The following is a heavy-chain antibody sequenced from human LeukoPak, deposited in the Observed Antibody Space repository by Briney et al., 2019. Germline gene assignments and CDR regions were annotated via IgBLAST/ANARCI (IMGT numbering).Heavy chain of an antibody. J-gene: IGHJ1*01. CDR3: TTDLSELDDSGYYAKYFHH. CDR2: IKSKTDGGTI. V-gene: IGHV3-15*01. CDR1: GFTFSKVW. Sequence: GGSLRLSCAASGFTFSKVWMSWVRQAPGKGLEWVGPIKSKTDGGTIDYAAPVKGRFTISRDDSKDTLFLQMNSLKTEDTAVYYCTTDLSELDDSGYYAKYFHHWGQGTLVSVSS. D-gene: IGHD3-22*01.